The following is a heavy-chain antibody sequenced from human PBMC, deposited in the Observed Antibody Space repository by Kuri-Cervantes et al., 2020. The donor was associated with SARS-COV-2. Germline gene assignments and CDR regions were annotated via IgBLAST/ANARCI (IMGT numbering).Heavy chain of an antibody. CDR3: ARDPPYSSSSDFDY. CDR1: GFTFSSYA. CDR2: ISSSSSYI. Sequence: GESLKISCAASGFTFSSYAMSWVRQAPGKGLEWVSSISSSSSYIYYADSVKGRFTISRDNAKNSLYLQMNSLRAEDTAVYYCARDPPYSSSSDFDYWGQGTLVTVSS. J-gene: IGHJ4*02. V-gene: IGHV3-21*01. D-gene: IGHD6-6*01.